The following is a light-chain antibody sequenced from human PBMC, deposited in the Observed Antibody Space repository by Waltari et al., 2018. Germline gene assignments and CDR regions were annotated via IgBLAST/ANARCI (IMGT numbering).Light chain of an antibody. CDR1: SGDVGAYKY. Sequence: QAALTQPPSASGSPGQSVTISCTGTSGDVGAYKYVSWYQQHPGKAPKLIIYEVTSRPAWVPDRFSGSKAGNTASLTVSGLQAEDEADYYGSSFAGNNIWVFGGGTKVTVL. CDR3: SSFAGNNIWV. CDR2: EVT. J-gene: IGLJ3*02. V-gene: IGLV2-8*01.